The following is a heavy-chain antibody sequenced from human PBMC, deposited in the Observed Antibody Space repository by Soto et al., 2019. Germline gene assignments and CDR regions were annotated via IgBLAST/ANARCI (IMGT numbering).Heavy chain of an antibody. V-gene: IGHV3-11*01. D-gene: IGHD3-10*01. CDR1: GFTFSDYY. Sequence: QVQLVESGGGLVKPGGSLLLSCAASGFTFSDYYMAWIRQAPGQGLEWVSYVSSSGNTIYYADSVKGRFTISRDNAKNSLYLKMNSLRAEDTAGYYCGLKEGWFGSGSSLGLAYWGQGTQVTVSP. J-gene: IGHJ4*02. CDR3: GLKEGWFGSGSSLGLAY. CDR2: VSSSGNTI.